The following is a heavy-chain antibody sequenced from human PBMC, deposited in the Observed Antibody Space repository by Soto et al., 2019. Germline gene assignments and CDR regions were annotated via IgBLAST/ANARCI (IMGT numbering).Heavy chain of an antibody. CDR1: GASITSGGFY. V-gene: IGHV4-31*03. Sequence: SETLSLTCTVSGASITSGGFYWSWLRQNPGKGLEWIGYIYYSGSTYYNPSLKSRVNISLDRSKNQFSLTLRSVTAADTAVYYFALGIAVAAPVFDAFDIWGLGPMVT. CDR2: IYYSGST. D-gene: IGHD6-19*01. J-gene: IGHJ3*02. CDR3: ALGIAVAAPVFDAFDI.